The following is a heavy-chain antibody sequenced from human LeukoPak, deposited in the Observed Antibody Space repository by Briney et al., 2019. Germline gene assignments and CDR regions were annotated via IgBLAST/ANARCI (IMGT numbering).Heavy chain of an antibody. D-gene: IGHD2-2*01. CDR3: ARAYAGGYSV. Sequence: APVKVSCKASGGTFSSYAISWVRQAPGQGLEWMGRIIPIFGTANYAQKFQGRVTITTDESTSTAYMELSSLRSEDTAVYYCARAYAGGYSVWGQGTLVTVSS. J-gene: IGHJ4*02. CDR1: GGTFSSYA. V-gene: IGHV1-69*05. CDR2: IIPIFGTA.